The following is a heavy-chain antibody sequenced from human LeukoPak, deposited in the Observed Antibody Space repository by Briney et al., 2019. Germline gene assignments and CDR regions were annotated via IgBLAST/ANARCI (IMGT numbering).Heavy chain of an antibody. CDR3: AVWTWGELFFDI. J-gene: IGHJ3*02. Sequence: WASVKVSCKASGYTFTSYGISWVRQATGQGLEWMGWMNPNSGNTGYAQKFQGRVTITRNTSISTAYMELSSLRSEDTAVYYCAVWTWGELFFDIWGQGTMVTVSS. CDR1: GYTFTSYG. V-gene: IGHV1-8*03. CDR2: MNPNSGNT. D-gene: IGHD3-10*01.